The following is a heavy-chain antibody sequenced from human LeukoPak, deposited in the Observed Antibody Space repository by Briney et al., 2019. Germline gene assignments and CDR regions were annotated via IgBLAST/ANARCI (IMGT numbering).Heavy chain of an antibody. Sequence: GGSLRLSCAASGFTVSSNYMSWVRQAPGKGLEWVSVIYSGGSTYYADSVKGRFTISRDNSKNTLYLQMNSLRAEDTAVYYCAKRRDPLGFDYWGQGTLVTVSS. CDR3: AKRRDPLGFDY. CDR1: GFTVSSNY. CDR2: IYSGGST. J-gene: IGHJ4*02. V-gene: IGHV3-53*01.